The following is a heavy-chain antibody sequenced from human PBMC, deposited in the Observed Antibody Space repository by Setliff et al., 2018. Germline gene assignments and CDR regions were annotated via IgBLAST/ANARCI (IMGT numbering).Heavy chain of an antibody. J-gene: IGHJ6*02. Sequence: ASVKVSCKASGFTLTSYPIHWVRQAPGQRLEWMGWINPDNGNRKYSQKFQGRVTITRDTSARTAYMELSSLRSEDTAVYYCAREDGTYYNFWSGYSTTPYYGMDVWGQGTTVTVSS. D-gene: IGHD3-3*01. CDR3: AREDGTYYNFWSGYSTTPYYGMDV. CDR1: GFTLTSYP. V-gene: IGHV1-3*01. CDR2: INPDNGNR.